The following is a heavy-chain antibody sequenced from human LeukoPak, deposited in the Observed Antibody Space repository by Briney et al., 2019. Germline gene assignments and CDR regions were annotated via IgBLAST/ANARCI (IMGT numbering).Heavy chain of an antibody. J-gene: IGHJ4*02. CDR3: AKDIGMGYCSGGSCYYGGVDY. CDR1: GFTFDDYA. V-gene: IGHV3-9*01. Sequence: GGSLRLSCAASGFTFDDYAMHWVRQAPGKGLEWVSGISWNSGSIGYADSVKGRFTISRDNAKNSLYLQMNSLRAEDTALYYCAKDIGMGYCSGGSCYYGGVDYWGQGTLVTVSS. D-gene: IGHD2-15*01. CDR2: ISWNSGSI.